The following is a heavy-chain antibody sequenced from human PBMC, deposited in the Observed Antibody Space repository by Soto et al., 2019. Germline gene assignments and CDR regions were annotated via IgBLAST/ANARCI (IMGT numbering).Heavy chain of an antibody. CDR2: ISYDGSNK. V-gene: IGHV3-30-3*01. J-gene: IGHJ6*02. CDR1: GFTFSSYA. Sequence: QVQLVESGRGVVQPGRSLRLSCAASGFTFSSYAMHWVRQAPGKGLEWVAVISYDGSNKYYADSVKGRFTISRDNSKNTLYLQMNSLRAEDTAVYYCAIDWGYCSGGSCYSELYYYYGMDVWGQGTTVTVSS. D-gene: IGHD2-15*01. CDR3: AIDWGYCSGGSCYSELYYYYGMDV.